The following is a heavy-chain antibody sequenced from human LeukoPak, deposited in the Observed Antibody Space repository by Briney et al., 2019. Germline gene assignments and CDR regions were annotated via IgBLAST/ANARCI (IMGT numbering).Heavy chain of an antibody. CDR1: GDTVSHYG. CDR3: AIRHCGGECHPTNYYYYGIHV. J-gene: IGHJ6*02. D-gene: IGHD2-21*01. CDR2: IIPKLGRV. V-gene: IGHV1-69*13. Sequence: GASVTVSCKASGDTVSHYGISWVRQATGQGLECMGGIIPKLGRVNYAQKFQGRVMITAVESTHTVNMELNSLRSEDTAVYYCAIRHCGGECHPTNYYYYGIHVWGQGTTVTVSS.